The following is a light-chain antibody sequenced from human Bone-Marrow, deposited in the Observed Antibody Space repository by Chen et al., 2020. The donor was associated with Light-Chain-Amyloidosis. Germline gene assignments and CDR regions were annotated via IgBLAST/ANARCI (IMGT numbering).Light chain of an antibody. CDR1: RSNVGANG. V-gene: IGLV1-44*01. CDR2: DTN. J-gene: IGLJ3*02. Sequence: QSVLTQPPSASGTPGQRVTISCSGGRSNVGANGVNWYQQLPGAAPKLLIFDTNRRPSGGPDRFSDSKSGTSASLAISDLQSEDEAHYYCAPWDDRLNGWVFGGGTRLTVL. CDR3: APWDDRLNGWV.